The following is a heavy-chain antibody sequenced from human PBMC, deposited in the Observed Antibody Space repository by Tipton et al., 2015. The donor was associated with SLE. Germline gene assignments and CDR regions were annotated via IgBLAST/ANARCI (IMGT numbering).Heavy chain of an antibody. CDR3: ARDPGPVGATTVAG. CDR1: GFTFSSYA. J-gene: IGHJ4*02. CDR2: ISGSGGST. V-gene: IGHV3-23*01. Sequence: SLRLSCAASGFTFSSYAMSWVRQAPGKGLEWVSAISGSGGSTYYADSVKGRFTISRDNSKNTLYLQMNSLRAEDTAVYYCARDPGPVGATTVAGWGQGTLVTVSS. D-gene: IGHD1-26*01.